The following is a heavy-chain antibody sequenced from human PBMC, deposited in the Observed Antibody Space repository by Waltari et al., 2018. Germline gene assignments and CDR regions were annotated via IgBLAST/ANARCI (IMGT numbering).Heavy chain of an antibody. CDR3: ASGTKGGGWFDP. Sequence: QVQLVQSGAEVKKPGSSVKVSCKASGGTFSSYAISWVRQAPGQGLEWMGGISPILGIANYAQKFQGRVTITADESTSTAYMELSSLRSEDTAVYYCASGTKGGGWFDPWGQGTLVTVSS. CDR1: GGTFSSYA. V-gene: IGHV1-69*04. CDR2: ISPILGIA. D-gene: IGHD1-1*01. J-gene: IGHJ5*02.